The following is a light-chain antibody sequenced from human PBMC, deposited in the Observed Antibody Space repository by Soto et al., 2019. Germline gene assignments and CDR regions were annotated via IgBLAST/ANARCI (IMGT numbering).Light chain of an antibody. CDR1: QTVTTD. V-gene: IGKV3-11*01. CDR2: GAS. J-gene: IGKJ5*01. CDR3: QQRSNWPPEIT. Sequence: EIVMAQSPVTLSVSPGERAALSCRASQTVTTDLAWYQQKPGQAPRLVIHGASTRATDFPARFSGSGSGTDFTLTVSSLEPEDFALYYCQQRSNWPPEITFGQGTRLEIK.